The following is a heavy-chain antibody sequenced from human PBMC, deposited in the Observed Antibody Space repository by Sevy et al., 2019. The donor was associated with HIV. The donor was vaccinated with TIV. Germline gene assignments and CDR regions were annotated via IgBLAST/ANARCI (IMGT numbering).Heavy chain of an antibody. CDR3: ARWGWDFWRGYPYFDY. D-gene: IGHD3-3*01. J-gene: IGHJ4*02. CDR1: GGSISSNNW. CDR2: IYRSGGT. V-gene: IGHV4-4*02. Sequence: AESLSLTCAVSGGSISSNNWWSWVHQPPGKGLQWIGEIYRSGGTNYNPSLKSRVIISVYESKNQFSLRLNSATAAATAVYYCARWGWDFWRGYPYFDYWGQGTLVSVSS.